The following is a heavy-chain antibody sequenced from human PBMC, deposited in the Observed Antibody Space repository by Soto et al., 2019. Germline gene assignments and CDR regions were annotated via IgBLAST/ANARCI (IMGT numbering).Heavy chain of an antibody. CDR3: ARDPTYFYDSSGYYDY. CDR2: INHRGST. J-gene: IGHJ4*02. D-gene: IGHD3-22*01. CDR1: GWSFSRFY. Sequence: SETLSLTCAVSGWSFSRFYWSWIRQPPGMGLEWIGEINHRGSTSYADSVKGRFTISRDNAKNTLYLQMNSLRAEDTAVYYCARDPTYFYDSSGYYDYWGQGTLVTVSS. V-gene: IGHV4-34*01.